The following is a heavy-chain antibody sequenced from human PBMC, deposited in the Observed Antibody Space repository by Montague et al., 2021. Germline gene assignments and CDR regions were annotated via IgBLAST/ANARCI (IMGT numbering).Heavy chain of an antibody. CDR3: AAYYYGGGGRGS. CDR2: ISESGDQT. Sequence: SLRLSCATSGFIFRNYAMNWVRQAPGKGLEWVSSISESGDQTDYADSVKGRFTISRDNSKNTLYVQMNSLRVEDTAVYYCAAYYYGGGGRGSWGQGTLVTVSS. CDR1: GFIFRNYA. D-gene: IGHD3-22*01. V-gene: IGHV3-23*01. J-gene: IGHJ5*02.